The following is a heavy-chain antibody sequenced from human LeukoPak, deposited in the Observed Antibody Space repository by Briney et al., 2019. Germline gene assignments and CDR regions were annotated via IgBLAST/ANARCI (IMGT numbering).Heavy chain of an antibody. Sequence: GGSLRLSCAASGFTFSNAWMSWVRQAPGKGLEWVGRFKSKTDGGTIDYAAPVKGRFTISRDDSKNTLYLEMNSLKIEDTAVYYCTTAPAGRDGFDIWGQGTMVTVSS. CDR2: FKSKTDGGTI. CDR3: TTAPAGRDGFDI. J-gene: IGHJ3*02. V-gene: IGHV3-15*01. CDR1: GFTFSNAW.